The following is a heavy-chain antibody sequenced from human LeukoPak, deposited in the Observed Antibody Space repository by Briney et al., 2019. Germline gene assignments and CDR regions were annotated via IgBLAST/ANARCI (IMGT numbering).Heavy chain of an antibody. D-gene: IGHD1-26*01. V-gene: IGHV4-4*07. CDR1: VGSISSYY. CDR3: AKDGARGSYVVNWFDP. J-gene: IGHJ5*02. Sequence: SETLSLTCTVPVGSISSYYWSWIRQPAGKGLEWIGRIYTSGSTNYNPSLKSRVTMSVDTSKNQFSLKLSSVTAADTAVYYCAKDGARGSYVVNWFDPWGQGTLVTVSS. CDR2: IYTSGST.